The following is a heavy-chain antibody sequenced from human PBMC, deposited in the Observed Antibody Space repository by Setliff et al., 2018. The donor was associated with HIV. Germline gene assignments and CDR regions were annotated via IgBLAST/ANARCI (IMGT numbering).Heavy chain of an antibody. CDR2: ISGSGDDT. CDR1: GFTFSNYG. Sequence: GGSLRLSCAVSGFTFSNYGMSWVRQAPGKGLEWISVISGSGDDTFYADSVRGRFTISRDNSRNTLYLQMNSLRHEDTALYYCARVLPYNSALDKWGQGTLVTVSS. V-gene: IGHV3-23*01. J-gene: IGHJ4*02. CDR3: ARVLPYNSALDK. D-gene: IGHD6-19*01.